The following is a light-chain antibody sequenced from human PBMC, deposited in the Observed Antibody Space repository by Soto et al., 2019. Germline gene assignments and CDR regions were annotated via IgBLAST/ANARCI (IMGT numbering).Light chain of an antibody. CDR2: GSS. V-gene: IGKV3-20*01. CDR1: QSVSSSY. J-gene: IGKJ4*01. Sequence: EIVLTQSPGTLSLSPGERATLSCRASQSVSSSYLAWYQQKPGQAPRLLIYGSSRRDTELPARFSGSGYATAFTRTISRLEPEDFAVYHCQQYGDTPLTFGGGAKVEIK. CDR3: QQYGDTPLT.